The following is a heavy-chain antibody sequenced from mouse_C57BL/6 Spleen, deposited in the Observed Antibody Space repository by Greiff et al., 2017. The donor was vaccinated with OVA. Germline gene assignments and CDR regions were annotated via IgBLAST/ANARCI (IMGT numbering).Heavy chain of an antibody. CDR2: ISNGGGST. V-gene: IGHV5-12*01. J-gene: IGHJ3*01. CDR3: ARPRQLRLPFAY. CDR1: GFTFSDYY. D-gene: IGHD3-2*02. Sequence: EVMLVESGGGLVQPGGSLKLSCAASGFTFSDYYMYWVRQTPEKRLEWVAYISNGGGSTYYPDTVKGRFTISRDNAKNTLYLQMSRLKSEDTAMYYCARPRQLRLPFAYWGQGTLVTVSA.